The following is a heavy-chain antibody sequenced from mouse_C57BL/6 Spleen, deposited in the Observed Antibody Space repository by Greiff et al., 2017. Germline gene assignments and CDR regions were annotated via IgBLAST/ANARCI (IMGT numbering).Heavy chain of an antibody. D-gene: IGHD1-1*01. CDR3: TYYYGGY. Sequence: VQLQESGAELVRPGASVKLSCTASGFTIKDDYMHWVKQRPEQGLEWIGWIDPENGDTEYASKFQGKATITADTSSTTAYLQLSSLTSEDTAVYYCTYYYGGYWGQGTTLTVSS. J-gene: IGHJ2*01. CDR2: IDPENGDT. CDR1: GFTIKDDY. V-gene: IGHV14-4*01.